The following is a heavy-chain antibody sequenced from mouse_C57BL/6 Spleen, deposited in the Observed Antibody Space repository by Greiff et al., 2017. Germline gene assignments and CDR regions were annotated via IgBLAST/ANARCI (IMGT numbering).Heavy chain of an antibody. Sequence: EVKVVESGGGLVQPGGSLILSCAASGFTFTDYYMSWVRQPPGKALEWLGFIRNKANGYTTEYSASVKGRFTISRDNSQSILYLQMNALRAEDSATYYCARYGTYYSNYGTFDYWGQGTTLTVSS. CDR3: ARYGTYYSNYGTFDY. D-gene: IGHD2-5*01. J-gene: IGHJ2*01. CDR2: IRNKANGYTT. CDR1: GFTFTDYY. V-gene: IGHV7-3*01.